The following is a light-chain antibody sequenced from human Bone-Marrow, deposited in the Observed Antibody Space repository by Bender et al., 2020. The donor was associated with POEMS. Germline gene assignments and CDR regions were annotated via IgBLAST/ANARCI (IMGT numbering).Light chain of an antibody. J-gene: IGLJ3*02. V-gene: IGLV1-44*01. CDR1: GSNIGGYP. Sequence: QSVLTQPPSASGTPGQRVTISCSGSGSNIGGYPVNWYQQLPGTAPRLLIYTNNERPSGVPDRFSGSKSGTSASLPITGLQHDDEADYYCTAWDASLSGWAFGGGTKLTVL. CDR2: TNN. CDR3: TAWDASLSGWA.